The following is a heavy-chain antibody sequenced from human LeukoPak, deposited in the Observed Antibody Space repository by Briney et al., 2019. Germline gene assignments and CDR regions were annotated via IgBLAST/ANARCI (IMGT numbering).Heavy chain of an antibody. CDR3: ARGPYYYDSSGPLEY. D-gene: IGHD3-22*01. Sequence: GGSLRLSCAASGFTFSSYSMNWVRQAPGKGLEWVSSISSSSSYIYYADSVKGRFTISRDNAKNSLYLQMNSLRAEDTAVYYCARGPYYYDSSGPLEYWGQGTLVTVSS. CDR2: ISSSSSYI. J-gene: IGHJ4*02. CDR1: GFTFSSYS. V-gene: IGHV3-21*01.